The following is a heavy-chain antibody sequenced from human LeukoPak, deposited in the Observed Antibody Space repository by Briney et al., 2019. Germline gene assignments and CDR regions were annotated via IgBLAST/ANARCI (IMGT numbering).Heavy chain of an antibody. V-gene: IGHV7-4-1*02. D-gene: IGHD3-22*01. CDR3: ARGGLDAYYYDSSGHDY. CDR1: GYTFTSYG. CDR2: INTNTGNP. Sequence: GASVKVSCKASGYTFTSYGISWVRRAPGQGLEWMGWINTNTGNPTYAQGFTGRFVFSLDTSVSTAYLQISSLKAEDTAVYYCARGGLDAYYYDSSGHDYWGQGTLVTVSS. J-gene: IGHJ4*02.